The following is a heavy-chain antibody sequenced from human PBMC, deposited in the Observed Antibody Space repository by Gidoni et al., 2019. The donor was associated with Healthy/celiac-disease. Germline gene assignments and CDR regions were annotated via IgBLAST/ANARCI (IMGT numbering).Heavy chain of an antibody. D-gene: IGHD3-3*01. CDR3: ARALWSGYSPVDY. J-gene: IGHJ4*02. Sequence: QVPLVQSGAEVKKPGSSVKVSCKASGGTFSSYTISWVRQAAGQGLEWMGRIIPILGIANYAQKFQGRVTITADKSTSTAYMELSSLRSEDTAVYYCARALWSGYSPVDYWGQGTLVTVSS. CDR1: GGTFSSYT. CDR2: IIPILGIA. V-gene: IGHV1-69*02.